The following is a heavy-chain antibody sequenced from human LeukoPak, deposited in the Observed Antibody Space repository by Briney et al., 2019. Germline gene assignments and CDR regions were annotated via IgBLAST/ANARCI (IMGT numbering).Heavy chain of an antibody. V-gene: IGHV4-61*02. J-gene: IGHJ3*02. CDR1: GGSISSGSYY. CDR3: ARARYYYFIDAFDI. Sequence: PSETLSLTCTVSGGSISSGSYYWSWIRQPAGKGLEWIGRIYTSGSTNYNPSLKSRVTISVDTSKNQFSLKLSSVTAADTAVYYCARARYYYFIDAFDIWGQGTMVTVSS. D-gene: IGHD3-22*01. CDR2: IYTSGST.